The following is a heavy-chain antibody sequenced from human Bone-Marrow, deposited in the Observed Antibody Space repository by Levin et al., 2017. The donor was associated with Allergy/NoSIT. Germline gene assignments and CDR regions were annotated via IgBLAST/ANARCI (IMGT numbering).Heavy chain of an antibody. J-gene: IGHJ4*02. CDR1: GFTFSNYW. D-gene: IGHD3-3*01. CDR2: INSDGSST. V-gene: IGHV3-74*01. CDR3: AREGSGALIADPFDY. Sequence: GGSLRLSCVASGFTFSNYWMHWVRQVPGEGLVCVSRINSDGSSTTYADSVKGRFTVSRDNAKNTLYMQMNSLRVEDTAVYYCAREGSGALIADPFDYWGQGILVTVSS.